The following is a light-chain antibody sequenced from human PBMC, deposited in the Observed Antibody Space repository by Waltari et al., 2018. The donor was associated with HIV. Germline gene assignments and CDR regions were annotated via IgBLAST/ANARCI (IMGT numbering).Light chain of an antibody. CDR1: QNLISIF. CDR3: QQYADSELT. J-gene: IGKJ4*01. V-gene: IGKV3-20*01. Sequence: IVLTQSPVTLSLSPGERATLPCGASQNLISIFLAWYQQRPGQAPRLLLYDTSNRASDIPDRFRGSGSGTDFTLTISRLEPEDFAVYYCQQYADSELTFGGGTKVEIK. CDR2: DTS.